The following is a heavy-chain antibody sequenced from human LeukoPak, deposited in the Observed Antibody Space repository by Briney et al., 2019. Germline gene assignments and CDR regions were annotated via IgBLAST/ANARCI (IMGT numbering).Heavy chain of an antibody. D-gene: IGHD2-15*01. J-gene: IGHJ4*02. CDR2: IYYSGST. V-gene: IGHV4-39*07. CDR3: ARRYCSGGSCYYSDY. Sequence: PSETLSLTCTVSGGSISSSSYYWGWIRQPPWKGLEWIGSIYYSGSTYYNPSLKSRVTVSVDTSKNQFSLKLSSVTAADTAVYYCARRYCSGGSCYYSDYWGQGTLVTVSS. CDR1: GGSISSSSYY.